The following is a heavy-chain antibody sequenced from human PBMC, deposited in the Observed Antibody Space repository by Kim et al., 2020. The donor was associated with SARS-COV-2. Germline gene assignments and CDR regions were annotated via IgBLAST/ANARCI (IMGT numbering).Heavy chain of an antibody. Sequence: DSVKGRCAISRDNSKNTLYLQMNSLRAEDTAVYYCAKYYYDSSGYYPVDYWGQGTLVTVSS. CDR3: AKYYYDSSGYYPVDY. V-gene: IGHV3-23*01. D-gene: IGHD3-22*01. J-gene: IGHJ4*02.